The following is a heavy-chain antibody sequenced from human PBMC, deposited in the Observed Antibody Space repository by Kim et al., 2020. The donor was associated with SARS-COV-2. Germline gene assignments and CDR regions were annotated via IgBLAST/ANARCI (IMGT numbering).Heavy chain of an antibody. D-gene: IGHD5-18*01. V-gene: IGHV4-34*01. J-gene: IGHJ4*02. Sequence: SETLSLTCAVYGGSFSGYYWSWIRQPPGKGLEWIGEINHSGSTNYNPSLKSRVTISVDTSKNQFSLKLSSVTAADTAVYYCARGLRAPRGYSYGYSPYYFDYWGQGTLVTVSS. CDR1: GGSFSGYY. CDR3: ARGLRAPRGYSYGYSPYYFDY. CDR2: INHSGST.